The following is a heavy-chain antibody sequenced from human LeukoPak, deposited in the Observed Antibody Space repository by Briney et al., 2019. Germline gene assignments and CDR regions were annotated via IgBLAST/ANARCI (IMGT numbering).Heavy chain of an antibody. D-gene: IGHD2-15*01. CDR2: IYYIGST. J-gene: IGHJ3*02. CDR1: GGSIRSYY. Sequence: PSETLSLTCTVSGGSIRSYYWSWIRQPPGKGLECIGYIYYIGSTNYNPSLKSRVTISLDTSKSQFSLKLTSVTAADTAVYYCHRVVVATTYDAFDIWGQGTMVTVSS. CDR3: HRVVVATTYDAFDI. V-gene: IGHV4-59*12.